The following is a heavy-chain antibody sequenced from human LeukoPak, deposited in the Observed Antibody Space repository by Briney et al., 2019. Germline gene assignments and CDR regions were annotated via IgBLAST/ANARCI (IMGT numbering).Heavy chain of an antibody. CDR1: GYTFTKYG. V-gene: IGHV1-18*01. J-gene: IGHJ4*02. CDR3: ARGLGYCDTTTCYGELPGDY. D-gene: IGHD2-2*01. Sequence: GTSVKVSCKTSGYTFTKYGISWVRQAPGQGLEWMGRVSGHNGKTEYAENLQGRVTMTTDTSTTTAYMELRSLRSDDTAVYYCARGLGYCDTTTCYGELPGDYWSQGTLVTVSS. CDR2: VSGHNGKT.